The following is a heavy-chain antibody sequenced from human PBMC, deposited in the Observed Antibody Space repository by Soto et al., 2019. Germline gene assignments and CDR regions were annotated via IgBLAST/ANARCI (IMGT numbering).Heavy chain of an antibody. Sequence: GGSLRLSCAASGFTFSSCAMSWVRQAPGKGLEWVSSITGSGGSTYYADSVKGRFTISRDNSRNTLYLQMNSLRAEDSAIYFCAKDNSIAVRSNFDYWGQGTLVTVSS. J-gene: IGHJ4*02. CDR3: AKDNSIAVRSNFDY. CDR1: GFTFSSCA. V-gene: IGHV3-23*01. CDR2: ITGSGGST. D-gene: IGHD6-6*01.